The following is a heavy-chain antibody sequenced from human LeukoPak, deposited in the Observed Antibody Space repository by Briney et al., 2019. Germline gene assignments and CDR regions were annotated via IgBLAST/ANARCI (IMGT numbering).Heavy chain of an antibody. CDR3: VRNRAGYSSSWYNY. V-gene: IGHV3-53*01. CDR1: GFTVSSNY. J-gene: IGHJ4*02. Sequence: PGGSLRLSCAASGFTVSSNYMSWVRQAPGKGLEWVSVIYSGGSTYYADSVKGRFTISRDNSKNTLYLQMNSLRAEDTAVYYCVRNRAGYSSSWYNYWGQGTLVTVSS. CDR2: IYSGGST. D-gene: IGHD6-13*01.